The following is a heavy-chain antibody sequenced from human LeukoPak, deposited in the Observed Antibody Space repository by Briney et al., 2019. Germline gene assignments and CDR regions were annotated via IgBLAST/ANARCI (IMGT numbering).Heavy chain of an antibody. CDR3: AKARIAARQYYFDY. CDR1: GFTFDDYA. Sequence: QPGRSLRLSCAASGFTFDDYAMHWVRQAPGKGLEWVSGISWNSGSIGYADSVKGRFTISRDNAKNSLYLQMNSLRAEDTALYYCAKARIAARQYYFDYWGQGTLVTVSS. V-gene: IGHV3-9*01. D-gene: IGHD6-6*01. CDR2: ISWNSGSI. J-gene: IGHJ4*02.